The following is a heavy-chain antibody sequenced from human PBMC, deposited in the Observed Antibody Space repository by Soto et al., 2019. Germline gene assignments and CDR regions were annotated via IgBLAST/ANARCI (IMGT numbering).Heavy chain of an antibody. CDR1: GFTFSTYG. CDR2: IYSGGST. Sequence: GGSLRLSCAASGFTFSTYGMTWVRQAPGKGLEWVSVIYSGGSTYYADSVKGRFTISRDNSKNTLYLQMNSLRAEDTAVYYCARDVNDYFDYWGQGTLVTVSS. J-gene: IGHJ4*02. CDR3: ARDVNDYFDY. V-gene: IGHV3-66*01.